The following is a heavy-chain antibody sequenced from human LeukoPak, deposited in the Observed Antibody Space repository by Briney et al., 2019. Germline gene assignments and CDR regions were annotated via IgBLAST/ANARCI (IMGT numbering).Heavy chain of an antibody. CDR2: ISAYNGNT. CDR3: ARVVCSPYYDFWSGSYYFDY. J-gene: IGHJ4*02. D-gene: IGHD3-3*01. Sequence: ASVKVSCKASGYTFTSYGISWVRRAPGQGLEWMGWISAYNGNTNYAQKLQGRVTMTTDTSTSTAYMELRSLRSDDTAVYYCARVVCSPYYDFWSGSYYFDYWGQGTLVTVSS. V-gene: IGHV1-18*01. CDR1: GYTFTSYG.